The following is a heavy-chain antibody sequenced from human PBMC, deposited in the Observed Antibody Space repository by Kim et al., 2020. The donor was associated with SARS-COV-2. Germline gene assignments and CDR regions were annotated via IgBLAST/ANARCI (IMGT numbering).Heavy chain of an antibody. V-gene: IGHV1-3*01. CDR2: INAGNGNT. CDR3: ARVISARRFGENNWFDP. J-gene: IGHJ5*02. CDR1: GYTFTSYA. D-gene: IGHD3-10*01. Sequence: ASVKVSCKASGYTFTSYAMHWVRQAPGQRLEWMGWINAGNGNTKYSQKFQGRVTITRDTSASTAYMELSSLRSEDTAVYYCARVISARRFGENNWFDPWGQGTLFTVSS.